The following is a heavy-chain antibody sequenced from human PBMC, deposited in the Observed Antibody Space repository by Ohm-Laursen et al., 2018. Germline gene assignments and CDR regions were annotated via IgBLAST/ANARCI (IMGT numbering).Heavy chain of an antibody. CDR1: GGSISTYY. J-gene: IGHJ5*02. Sequence: SETLSLTCTVSGGSISTYYWTWIRQPAGKELEWIGHIYTGGSTNYNPFLKSRVTMSLDTSKNQFSLNVNSVTAADTAVYYCAKQAASGGFDRWGQGTLVTVSS. CDR3: AKQAASGGFDR. CDR2: IYTGGST. D-gene: IGHD2-8*02. V-gene: IGHV4-4*07.